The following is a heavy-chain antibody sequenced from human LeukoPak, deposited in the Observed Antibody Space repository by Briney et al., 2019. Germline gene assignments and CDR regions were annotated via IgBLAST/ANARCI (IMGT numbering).Heavy chain of an antibody. CDR2: ISWNSGSI. V-gene: IGHV3-9*01. D-gene: IGHD1-7*01. CDR1: GFTFSSYA. CDR3: AKDIAATGTTKSLDY. Sequence: PGGSLRLSCAASGFTFSSYAMSWVRQAPGKGLEWVSSISWNSGSIGYVDSVKGRFTISRDNAKNSLYLQMNSLRAEDTALYYCAKDIAATGTTKSLDYWGQGTLVTVSS. J-gene: IGHJ4*02.